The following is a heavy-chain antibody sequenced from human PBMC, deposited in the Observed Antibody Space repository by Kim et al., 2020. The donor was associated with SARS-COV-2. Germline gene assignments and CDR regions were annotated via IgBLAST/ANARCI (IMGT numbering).Heavy chain of an antibody. CDR1: GYSFTRFT. CDR2: IDTGNGNT. J-gene: IGHJ5*02. Sequence: ASVKVSCKASGYSFTRFTLHWVRQAPGQRLEWMGWIDTGNGNTECPQKFRGRVTITRDTSASTAYMELSSLTSEDTAVYYCAREHSSGWYNWFGPWGQGTLVTVSS. V-gene: IGHV1-3*04. CDR3: AREHSSGWYNWFGP. D-gene: IGHD6-19*01.